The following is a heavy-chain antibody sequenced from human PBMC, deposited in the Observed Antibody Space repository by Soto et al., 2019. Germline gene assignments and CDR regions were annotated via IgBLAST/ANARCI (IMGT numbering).Heavy chain of an antibody. D-gene: IGHD3-22*01. CDR2: IYPGDSDT. J-gene: IGHJ4*02. CDR1: GYSFTSYW. V-gene: IGHV5-51*01. CDR3: ARFSRPLTYYYDSSGQSDY. Sequence: GESLKISCKGSGYSFTSYWIGWVRQMPGKGLEWMGIIYPGDSDTRYSPSFQGQVTISADKSISTAYLQWSSLKASDTAMYYCARFSRPLTYYYDSSGQSDYWGQGTLVTVSS.